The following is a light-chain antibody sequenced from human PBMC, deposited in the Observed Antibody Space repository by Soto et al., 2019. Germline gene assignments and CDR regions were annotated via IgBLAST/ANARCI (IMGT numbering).Light chain of an antibody. V-gene: IGLV2-23*02. CDR2: EVS. J-gene: IGLJ1*01. CDR3: CSYAGSSTYV. CDR1: SSDVGSYNL. Sequence: QSALTQPASVSGSPGQSITISCTGTSSDVGSYNLVSWYQQHPGKAPKLMIYEVSERPSGVSNLFSGSKSGNTASLTISELQAEDDADYYCCSYAGSSTYVFGTGTKVTVL.